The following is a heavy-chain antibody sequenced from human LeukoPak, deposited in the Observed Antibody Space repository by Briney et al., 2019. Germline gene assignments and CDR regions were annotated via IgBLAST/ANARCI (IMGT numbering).Heavy chain of an antibody. J-gene: IGHJ4*02. CDR3: ARDRSVTTYFDY. CDR1: GFTFSNYG. Sequence: GGSLRLSCAASGFTFSNYGMHWVRQAPGKGLEWVAVISYDGSKQYYADSVKSRFTISRDNSKNTLYLLMNSLRADDTAVYYCARDRSVTTYFDYWGQGTLVTVSS. D-gene: IGHD4-17*01. V-gene: IGHV3-30*03. CDR2: ISYDGSKQ.